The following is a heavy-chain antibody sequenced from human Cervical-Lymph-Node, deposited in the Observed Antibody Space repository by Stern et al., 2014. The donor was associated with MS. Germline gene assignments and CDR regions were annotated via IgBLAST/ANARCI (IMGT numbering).Heavy chain of an antibody. CDR3: ATPSLPFF. CDR1: GYDFNTYD. Sequence: QVQLVQSGAEVEQPGASVKVSCKTSGYDFNTYDITWVRQAPGKGLEWMGWMTPRNGNSVYAPQFQGRVTMTRDTSLRTAYMELRGLRSDDTAVYYCATPSLPFFWGRGTLITVSS. V-gene: IGHV1-8*01. J-gene: IGHJ4*02. D-gene: IGHD3-3*01. CDR2: MTPRNGNS.